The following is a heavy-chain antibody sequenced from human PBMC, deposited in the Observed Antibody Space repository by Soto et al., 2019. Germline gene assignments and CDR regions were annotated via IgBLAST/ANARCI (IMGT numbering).Heavy chain of an antibody. CDR1: GFTFSTYA. J-gene: IGHJ4*02. CDR3: AKAPVLLTVPDY. Sequence: PGGSLRLSCQASGFTFSTYAMSWVRQAPGKGLEWVSLVQSNEITYYADSVKGRFTVSRDNSKNTLYLQMNSLRAEDTAVYYCAKAPVLLTVPDYWGQGTLVTVSS. CDR2: VQSNEIT. D-gene: IGHD4-17*01. V-gene: IGHV3-23*01.